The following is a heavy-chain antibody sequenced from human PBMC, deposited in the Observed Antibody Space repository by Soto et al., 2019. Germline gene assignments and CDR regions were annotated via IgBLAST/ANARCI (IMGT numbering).Heavy chain of an antibody. CDR3: AKPRRYCSSTSCLGAFDI. Sequence: PGGSLRLSCAASGFTFSSYAMSWVRQAPGKGLEWVSAISGSGGSTYYADSVKGRFTISRDNSKNTLYLQMNSLRAEDTAVYYCAKPRRYCSSTSCLGAFDIWGQGTMVTVSS. CDR2: ISGSGGST. V-gene: IGHV3-23*01. J-gene: IGHJ3*02. CDR1: GFTFSSYA. D-gene: IGHD2-2*01.